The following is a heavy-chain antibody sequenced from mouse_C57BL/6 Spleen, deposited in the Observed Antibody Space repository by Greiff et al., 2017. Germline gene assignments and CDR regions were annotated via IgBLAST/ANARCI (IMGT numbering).Heavy chain of an antibody. Sequence: QVQLKESGAELVRPGASVTLSCKASGYTFTDYEMHWVKQTPVHGLEWIGAIDPETGGTAYNQKFKGKAILTADKSSSTAYMELRSLTSEDSAVYYCTRALLRWYFDVWGTGTTVTVSS. J-gene: IGHJ1*03. CDR2: IDPETGGT. D-gene: IGHD1-1*01. CDR1: GYTFTDYE. CDR3: TRALLRWYFDV. V-gene: IGHV1-15*01.